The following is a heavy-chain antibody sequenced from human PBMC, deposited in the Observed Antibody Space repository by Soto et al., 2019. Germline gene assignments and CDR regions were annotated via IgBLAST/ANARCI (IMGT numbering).Heavy chain of an antibody. J-gene: IGHJ4*02. V-gene: IGHV4-39*01. CDR2: IYYSGST. CDR1: GGSISSSSYY. D-gene: IGHD6-19*01. CDR3: ATCPYSSGCPYFDY. Sequence: QLQLQESGPGLVKPSETLSLTCTVSGGSISSSSYYWGWIRQPPGKGLEWIGNIYYSGSTYYNPSLRSRDTTSVDTSKNQFSLKLSSVTAADTAVYYCATCPYSSGCPYFDYWGQGTLVTVSS.